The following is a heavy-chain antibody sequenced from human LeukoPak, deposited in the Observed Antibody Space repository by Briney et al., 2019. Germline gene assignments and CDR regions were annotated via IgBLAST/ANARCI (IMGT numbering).Heavy chain of an antibody. J-gene: IGHJ5*02. Sequence: SGPTLVNPTQTLTLTCTFSGFSLSTSGVGVGWIRQPPGKALEWLALIYWDDDKRYSPSLKSRLTITKDTSKNQVVLTMTNMDPVDTATYYCAHRGRGYSGYDYGGDWFDPWGQGTLVAVSS. D-gene: IGHD5-12*01. V-gene: IGHV2-5*02. CDR1: GFSLSTSGVG. CDR2: IYWDDDK. CDR3: AHRGRGYSGYDYGGDWFDP.